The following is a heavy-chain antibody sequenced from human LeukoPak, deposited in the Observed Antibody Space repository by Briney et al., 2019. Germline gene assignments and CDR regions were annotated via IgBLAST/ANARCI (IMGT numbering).Heavy chain of an antibody. CDR1: GFTFDDHG. V-gene: IGHV3-20*04. Sequence: GGSLRLSCAASGFTFDDHGMSWVRQVPGKGLEWVSGINWNGGSTGYADSVKGRFTISRDNAKNSLYLQMNSLRAEGTAVYYCARDRRLVVAANQGDYWGQGTLVTVSS. J-gene: IGHJ4*02. CDR3: ARDRRLVVAANQGDY. D-gene: IGHD2-15*01. CDR2: INWNGGST.